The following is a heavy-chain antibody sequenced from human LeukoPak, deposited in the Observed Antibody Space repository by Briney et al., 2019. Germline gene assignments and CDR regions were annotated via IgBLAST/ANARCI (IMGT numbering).Heavy chain of an antibody. CDR1: GFTFSSYG. J-gene: IGHJ4*02. Sequence: GGSLRLSCAASGFTFSSYGMHWVRQAPGKGLEWVAVISYDGSNKYYADSVKGRFTISRDNSKNTLYLQMNSLRAEDTAVYYCARGWTGGYRGTYYFDYWGQGTLVTVSS. CDR2: ISYDGSNK. D-gene: IGHD3-22*01. V-gene: IGHV3-30*03. CDR3: ARGWTGGYRGTYYFDY.